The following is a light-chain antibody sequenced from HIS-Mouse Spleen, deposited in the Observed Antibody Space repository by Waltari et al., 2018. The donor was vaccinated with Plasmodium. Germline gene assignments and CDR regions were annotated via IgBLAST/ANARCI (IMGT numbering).Light chain of an antibody. J-gene: IGKJ3*01. CDR1: QSVSSN. CDR3: QQYNNWSFT. CDR2: GAS. V-gene: IGKV3-15*01. Sequence: IAINQSPATLSVSPGERATLSCRASQSVSSNLAWYQQKPGQAPRLLIYGASTRATGIPARFSGSGSGTEFTLTISSLQSEDFAVYYCQQYNNWSFTFGPGTKVDIK.